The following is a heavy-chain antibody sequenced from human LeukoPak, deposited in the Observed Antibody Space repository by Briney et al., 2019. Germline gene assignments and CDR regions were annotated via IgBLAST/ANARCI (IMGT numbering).Heavy chain of an antibody. D-gene: IGHD3-16*01. CDR3: ARDGAAAPPYYYYLDV. CDR1: GITFSNYA. V-gene: IGHV3-23*01. CDR2: ISGSGGSA. J-gene: IGHJ6*03. Sequence: PGGSLRLSCAASGITFSNYAMNWVRRSPAKGREWVSTISGSGGSAYYVDSVKGRVTISRDNSRNTLYLQMNSLRAEDTAVYYCARDGAAAPPYYYYLDVWGKGTTVSVSS.